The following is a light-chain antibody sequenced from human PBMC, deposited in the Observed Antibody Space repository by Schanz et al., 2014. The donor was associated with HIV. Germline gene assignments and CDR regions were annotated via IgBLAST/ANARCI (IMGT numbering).Light chain of an antibody. J-gene: IGKJ2*01. V-gene: IGKV1-5*03. Sequence: DIQMTQSPSTLSASVGDRVTITCRASQNINRWLAWYQQKPGRAPKLLIYKTSNLESGVPSRFSGSGSGTEFTLTINSLQPDDLGTYYGQQDTKHSPFTFGQGAKVEI. CDR2: KTS. CDR1: QNINRW. CDR3: QQDTKHSPFT.